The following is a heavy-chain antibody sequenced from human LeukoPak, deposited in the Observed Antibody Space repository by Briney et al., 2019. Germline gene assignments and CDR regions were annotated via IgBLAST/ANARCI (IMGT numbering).Heavy chain of an antibody. CDR1: GGSISSGTYY. Sequence: PSETLSLTCTVSGGSISSGTYYWSWIRQPAGKGLEWIGRIYSTGSTDYNPSLKSRVTISVDTSKNQFSLKLSSVTAADTAVYYCARGPLPDYYDSSGYYDYWGQGTLVTVSS. D-gene: IGHD3-22*01. CDR2: IYSTGST. CDR3: ARGPLPDYYDSSGYYDY. J-gene: IGHJ4*02. V-gene: IGHV4-61*02.